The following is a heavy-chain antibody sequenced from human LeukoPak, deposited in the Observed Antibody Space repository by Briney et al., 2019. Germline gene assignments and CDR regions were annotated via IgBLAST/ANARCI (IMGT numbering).Heavy chain of an antibody. Sequence: ASVKVSCKASGYTFTAYYMHWFRQAPGQGLEWMGWINPDNGDIDSAQRFQGRVTLTRDTSISTAYMELNRVTSDDTAVYYCARGPSTAAFDIWGQGTIVTVSS. CDR1: GYTFTAYY. V-gene: IGHV1-2*02. CDR2: INPDNGDI. J-gene: IGHJ3*02. CDR3: ARGPSTAAFDI. D-gene: IGHD6-13*01.